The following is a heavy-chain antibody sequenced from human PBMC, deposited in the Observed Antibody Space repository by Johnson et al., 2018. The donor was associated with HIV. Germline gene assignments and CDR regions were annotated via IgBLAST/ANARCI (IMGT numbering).Heavy chain of an antibody. D-gene: IGHD5-18*01. J-gene: IGHJ3*02. Sequence: QVQLVESGGGVVQPGRSLRLSCAASGFPFSTYAMHWVRQAPGKGLEWVSVISYDGSDKYYADSVKGRFTISRDNSRNTLYVHMNSLRAEDTAVYYCARGKALIQRWDDAFDIWGQGTMVTVSS. CDR1: GFPFSTYA. CDR3: ARGKALIQRWDDAFDI. V-gene: IGHV3-30-3*01. CDR2: ISYDGSDK.